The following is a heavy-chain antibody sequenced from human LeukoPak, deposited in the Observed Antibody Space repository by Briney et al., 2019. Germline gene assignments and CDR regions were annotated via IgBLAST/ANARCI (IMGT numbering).Heavy chain of an antibody. CDR3: GIGPKAGGPHHGMDY. D-gene: IGHD2-15*01. Sequence: ASVKVSCKSSVYTFTSYGISWVRQAPGQGLEWMGWISAYRGYTNNPQKLQGGATMTTDTSTSAANMELRELSSDDTAGYSFGIGPKAGGPHHGMDYWGRGTTVTGSS. V-gene: IGHV1-18*01. CDR1: VYTFTSYG. CDR2: ISAYRGYT. J-gene: IGHJ6*02.